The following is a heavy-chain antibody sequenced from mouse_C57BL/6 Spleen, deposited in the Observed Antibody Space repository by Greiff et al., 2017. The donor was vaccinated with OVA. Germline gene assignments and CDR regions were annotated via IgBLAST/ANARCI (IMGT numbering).Heavy chain of an antibody. Sequence: VQLKQSGAELVKPGASVKLSCTASGFNIKDYYMHWVKQRTEQGLEWIGRIDPEDGETKYAPKFPGKATITADTSSNTAYLQLSSLTSEDTAVYYCARSWRAPDYYGSSYFDYWGQGTTLTVSS. CDR3: ARSWRAPDYYGSSYFDY. V-gene: IGHV14-2*01. CDR1: GFNIKDYY. D-gene: IGHD1-1*01. J-gene: IGHJ2*01. CDR2: IDPEDGET.